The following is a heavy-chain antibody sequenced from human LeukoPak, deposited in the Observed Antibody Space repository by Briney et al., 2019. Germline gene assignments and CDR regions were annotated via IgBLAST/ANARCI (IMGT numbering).Heavy chain of an antibody. V-gene: IGHV1-18*01. D-gene: IGHD3-16*01. CDR2: ISAYDGNA. CDR1: GYTFTSYG. J-gene: IGHJ5*02. Sequence: GSLKLFCKASGYTFTSYGISWVRQAPGQGLEWMGWISAYDGNANYAQKLQGRVTMTTDTSTSTAYMELRSLRSDDTAVYYCARVGWFDPWGQGTLVTVSS. CDR3: ARVGWFDP.